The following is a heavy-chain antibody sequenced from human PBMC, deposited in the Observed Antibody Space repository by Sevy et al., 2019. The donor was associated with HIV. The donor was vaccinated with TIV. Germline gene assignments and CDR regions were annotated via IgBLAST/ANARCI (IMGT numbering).Heavy chain of an antibody. D-gene: IGHD3-3*01. CDR3: AKNETFWSDYLAMDV. J-gene: IGHJ6*02. V-gene: IGHV3-23*01. CDR1: GFTFSNYA. CDR2: ISGSGDNT. Sequence: GGSLRLSCAASGFTFSNYAMNWVRQTPGKGLEWVSSISGSGDNTYYADSVKGRFTISRDISYNTVTLQMSSLRAEDTAVYYCAKNETFWSDYLAMDVWGQGTTVTVSS.